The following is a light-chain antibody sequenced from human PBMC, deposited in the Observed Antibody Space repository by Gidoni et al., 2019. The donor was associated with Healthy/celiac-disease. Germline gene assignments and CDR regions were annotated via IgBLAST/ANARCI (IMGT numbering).Light chain of an antibody. CDR1: SSNSGSNY. J-gene: IGLJ2*01. V-gene: IGLV1-47*01. Sequence: QSVLTQPPSASATPGQGVTISCSGSSSNSGSNYVYWYQELPGTAPKLRIYRNNQRPSGVRDRFSGSKSGTSASLAISGLRTEGEADYDCAAWDDSLSGPVFGGGTKLTVL. CDR2: RNN. CDR3: AAWDDSLSGPV.